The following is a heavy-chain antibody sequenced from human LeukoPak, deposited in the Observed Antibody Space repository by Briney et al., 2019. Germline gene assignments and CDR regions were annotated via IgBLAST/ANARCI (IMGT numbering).Heavy chain of an antibody. CDR2: LYYSGSA. J-gene: IGHJ4*02. CDR3: ARTYDYIWGSFRSHSFDS. V-gene: IGHV4-39*01. Sequence: PSETLSLTCTVSGGSISSNNYYWGWIRQPPGTGLEWIGRLYYSGSAYYNPSLKSRVTISVDASKNQFSLKLSSVTAADTGVYYCARTYDYIWGSFRSHSFDSWGQGTLVTVSS. CDR1: GGSISSNNYY. D-gene: IGHD3-16*02.